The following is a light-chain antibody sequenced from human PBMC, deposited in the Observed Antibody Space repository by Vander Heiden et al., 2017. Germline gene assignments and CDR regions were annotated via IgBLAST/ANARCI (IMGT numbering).Light chain of an antibody. J-gene: IGKJ1*01. V-gene: IGKV3-20*01. CDR1: QSVSSNY. Sequence: EIVLTQSPGTLSLSPGERATLSCRASQSVSSNYLACYQQNLGQAPRLLIYGASSRAAGIPDRFSGSGSGTDFALTISRLEPEDFALYYCQQYGTSPMTFGQGTKVEVK. CDR2: GAS. CDR3: QQYGTSPMT.